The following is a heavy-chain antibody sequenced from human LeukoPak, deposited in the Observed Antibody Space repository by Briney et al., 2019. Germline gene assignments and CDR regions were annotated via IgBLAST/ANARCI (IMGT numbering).Heavy chain of an antibody. CDR1: GGSISSGSYY. CDR2: IYTSGST. CDR3: ARDGPYSSSYYYYTDV. V-gene: IGHV4-61*02. J-gene: IGHJ6*03. D-gene: IGHD6-13*01. Sequence: SETLSLTCTVSGGSISSGSYYWSWIRQPAGKALEWIGRIYTSGSTNYNPSLKSLVTISVDTSKNQFSLKLSSVTAADTAVYYCARDGPYSSSYYYYTDVWGKGTTVTVSS.